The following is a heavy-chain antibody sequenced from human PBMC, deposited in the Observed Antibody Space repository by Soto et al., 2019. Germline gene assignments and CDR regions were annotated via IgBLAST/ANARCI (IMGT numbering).Heavy chain of an antibody. CDR3: ARGPSSGLFDP. D-gene: IGHD3-22*01. J-gene: IGHJ5*02. V-gene: IGHV1-69*02. CDR2: IIPILGIA. CDR1: GGTFSSYT. Sequence: SVKVSCKASGGTFSSYTISWVRQAPGQGLEWMGRIIPILGIANYAQKFQGRVTITADKSTSTAYMELSSLRSEDTAVYYCARGPSSGLFDPWGQGTLVTVSS.